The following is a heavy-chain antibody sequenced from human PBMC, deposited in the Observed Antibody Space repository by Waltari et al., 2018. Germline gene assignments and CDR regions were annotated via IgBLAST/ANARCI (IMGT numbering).Heavy chain of an antibody. Sequence: EVQLVESGGGLVKPGGSLRLSCAASGFTFSNAWLSWVRQAPGKGLEWVGRIKSKTDGGTTDYAAPVKGRFTISRDDSKNTLYLQMNSLKTEDTAVYYCLRSSSGWGYYYMDVWGKGTTVTVSS. CDR2: IKSKTDGGTT. CDR3: LRSSSGWGYYYMDV. V-gene: IGHV3-15*01. J-gene: IGHJ6*03. CDR1: GFTFSNAW. D-gene: IGHD6-13*01.